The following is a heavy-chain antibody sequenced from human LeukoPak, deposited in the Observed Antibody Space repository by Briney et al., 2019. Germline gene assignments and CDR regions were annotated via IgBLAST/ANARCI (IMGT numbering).Heavy chain of an antibody. J-gene: IGHJ6*02. Sequence: GRSLRPSCAATGFTFSSFSMHWVRQAPGKGLEWVAVISYDGSNKYYADSVKGRFTISRDNSKNTLYLQMDSLRTEDTAVYYCAKGRVGANGCYYYGMDVWGQGTTVTVSS. CDR3: AKGRVGANGCYYYGMDV. V-gene: IGHV3-30*18. CDR2: ISYDGSNK. D-gene: IGHD1-26*01. CDR1: GFTFSSFS.